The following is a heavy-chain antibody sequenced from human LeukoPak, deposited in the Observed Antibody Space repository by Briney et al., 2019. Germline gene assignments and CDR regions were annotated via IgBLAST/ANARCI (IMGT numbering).Heavy chain of an antibody. CDR1: GGSISSSNW. CDR2: IYHSGST. Sequence: SETLSLTCAVSGGSISSSNWWSWVRQPPGKGLEWIGEIYHSGSTNYNPSLKSRVTISVDKSKNQFSLKLSSVTAADTAVYYCARDPVEQWRYEDYWGQGTLVTVSS. D-gene: IGHD6-19*01. CDR3: ARDPVEQWRYEDY. J-gene: IGHJ4*02. V-gene: IGHV4-4*02.